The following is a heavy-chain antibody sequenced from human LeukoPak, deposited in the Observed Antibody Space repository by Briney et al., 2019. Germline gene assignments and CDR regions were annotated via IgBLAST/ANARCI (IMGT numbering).Heavy chain of an antibody. V-gene: IGHV1-46*01. CDR1: GYTFTSYY. D-gene: IGHD5-18*01. CDR3: ARERGYSYGYPNYYYYGMDV. CDR2: INPSGGST. Sequence: ASVKVSCKASGYTFTSYYMHWVRQAPGQGLEWMGIINPSGGSTSYAQKFQGRVTMTRGTSTSTVYMELSSLRSEDTAVYYCARERGYSYGYPNYYYYGMDVWGQGTTVTASS. J-gene: IGHJ6*02.